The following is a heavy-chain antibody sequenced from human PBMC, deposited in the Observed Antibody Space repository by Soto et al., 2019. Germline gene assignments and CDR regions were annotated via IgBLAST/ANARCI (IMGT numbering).Heavy chain of an antibody. CDR1: GGSFSGYY. CDR2: INHSGST. V-gene: IGHV4-34*01. J-gene: IGHJ4*02. D-gene: IGHD4-17*01. CDR3: ARYYGRKVLDY. Sequence: QVQLQQWGAGLLKPSETLSLTCAVYGGSFSGYYWSWIRQPPGKGLEWIGEINHSGSTNYHPSLKSRVTTSVDTSTSQCSLKLSSVTAADTAVYYCARYYGRKVLDYWGQGPLATVSS.